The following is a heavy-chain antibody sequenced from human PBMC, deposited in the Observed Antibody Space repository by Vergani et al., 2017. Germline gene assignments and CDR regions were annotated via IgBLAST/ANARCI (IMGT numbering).Heavy chain of an antibody. CDR1: GFSLSTSGMC. CDR2: IDWDDDK. V-gene: IGHV2-70*15. D-gene: IGHD3-3*01. CDR3: AHRRHPYYDFWSGYQRNYFDY. Sequence: QVTLRESGPALVKPTQTLTLTCTFSGFSLSTSGMCVSWLRQPPGKALEWLARIDWDDDKYYSTSLKSRLTITKDTSKNQVVLTMTNMDPVDTATYYCAHRRHPYYDFWSGYQRNYFDYWGQGTLVTVSS. J-gene: IGHJ4*02.